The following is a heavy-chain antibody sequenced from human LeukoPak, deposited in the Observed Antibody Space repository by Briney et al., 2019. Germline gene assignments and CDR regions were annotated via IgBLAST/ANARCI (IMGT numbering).Heavy chain of an antibody. CDR3: ARDAVHYDFWSGYFDY. V-gene: IGHV3-30*05. D-gene: IGHD3-3*01. Sequence: GGSLRLSCAASGFTFSSYGMHWVRQAPGKGLEWVAVISYDGSNKYYVDSVKGRFTISRDNSKNTLYLQMNSLRAEDTAVYYCARDAVHYDFWSGYFDYWGQGTLVTVSS. J-gene: IGHJ4*02. CDR2: ISYDGSNK. CDR1: GFTFSSYG.